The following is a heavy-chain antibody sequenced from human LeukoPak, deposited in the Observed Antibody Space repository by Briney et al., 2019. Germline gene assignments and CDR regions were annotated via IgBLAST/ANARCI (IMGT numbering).Heavy chain of an antibody. Sequence: GGSLRLSCAASGFTFNTYAMTWVRQAPGKGLEWVSVISGSGGTTYYADSVKGRFTISRDNSKNTLYLQMDSLGAEDTAVYYCAKVRWVTTVASYDYWGQGTLVTVPS. J-gene: IGHJ4*02. CDR3: AKVRWVTTVASYDY. V-gene: IGHV3-23*01. D-gene: IGHD4-23*01. CDR1: GFTFNTYA. CDR2: ISGSGGTT.